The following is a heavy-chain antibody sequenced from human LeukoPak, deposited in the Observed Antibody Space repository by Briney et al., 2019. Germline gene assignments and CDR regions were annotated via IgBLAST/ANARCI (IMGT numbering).Heavy chain of an antibody. Sequence: SETLSLTCTVSGASISSYYWSWIRQPPGKGLEWIGFIYYSGSTNYNPSLRGRVTISVLTSKNQFSLNLSSVTAADTAMYYCARSGYSYAYYYYYMDVWGKGTTVTISS. CDR3: ARSGYSYAYYYYYMDV. V-gene: IGHV4-59*01. J-gene: IGHJ6*03. CDR2: IYYSGST. CDR1: GASISSYY. D-gene: IGHD5-18*01.